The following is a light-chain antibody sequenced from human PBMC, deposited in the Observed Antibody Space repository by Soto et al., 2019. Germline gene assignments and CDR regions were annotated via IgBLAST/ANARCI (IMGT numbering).Light chain of an antibody. CDR3: AAWADGLIGVV. V-gene: IGLV1-44*01. CDR2: SNR. J-gene: IGLJ2*01. CDR1: ISNIGSNT. Sequence: QSVLTQPPSASGTPGQRVTISCSGSISNIGSNTVNWYQQLPVTAPKLLIYSNRQRASGVPDRFSGSKSGTSASLAISVLQSDDEADYYCAAWADGLIGVVFGGGTKLTVL.